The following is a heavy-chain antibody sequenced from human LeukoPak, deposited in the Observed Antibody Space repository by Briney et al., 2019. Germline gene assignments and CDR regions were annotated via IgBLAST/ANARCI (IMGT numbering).Heavy chain of an antibody. J-gene: IGHJ6*02. V-gene: IGHV1-46*01. Sequence: GASVKVSCKASGYTFTSYYMHWVRQAPGQGLEWMGLINPSGGSTSYAQKFQGRVTMTRDTSTSTVYMELSSLRSEDTAVYYCARADQTYYYYYGMDVWGQGTTVTVPS. CDR3: ARADQTYYYYYGMDV. CDR2: INPSGGST. CDR1: GYTFTSYY.